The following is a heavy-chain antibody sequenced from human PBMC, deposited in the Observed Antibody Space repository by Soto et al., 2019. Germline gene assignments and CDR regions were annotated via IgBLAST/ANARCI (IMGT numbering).Heavy chain of an antibody. V-gene: IGHV5-10-1*01. CDR1: GYSFTSYW. J-gene: IGHJ4*02. Sequence: EVQLVQSGAEVKKPGESLRISCKGSGYSFTSYWISWVRQMPGKGLEWMGRIDPSDSYTNYSPSFQGHVTISADKSISTADLKCSSLKASDTAMYYCASLQAAAGGTDLTFDYWGQRTLVTVSS. D-gene: IGHD6-13*01. CDR2: IDPSDSYT. CDR3: ASLQAAAGGTDLTFDY.